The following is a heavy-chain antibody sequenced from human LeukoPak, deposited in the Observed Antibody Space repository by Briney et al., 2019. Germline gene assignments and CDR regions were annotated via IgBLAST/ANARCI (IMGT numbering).Heavy chain of an antibody. Sequence: GGSLRLSCAASGFTFSSYWMHWVRQAPGKGLVWVSRINSDGSSTSYADSVKGRFTISRDNAKNTLYLQMNSLRAEDTAVYYCAKARPLLWFGDAFDIWGQGTMVTVSS. J-gene: IGHJ3*02. CDR3: AKARPLLWFGDAFDI. D-gene: IGHD3-10*01. CDR1: GFTFSSYW. V-gene: IGHV3-74*01. CDR2: INSDGSST.